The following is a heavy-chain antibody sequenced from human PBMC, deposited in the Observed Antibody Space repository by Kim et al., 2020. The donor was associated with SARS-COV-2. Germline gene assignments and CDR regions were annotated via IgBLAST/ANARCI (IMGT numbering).Heavy chain of an antibody. CDR2: INPSGGST. Sequence: ASVKVSCKASGYTFTSYYMHWVRQAPGQGLEWMGIINPSGGSTSYAQKFQGRVTMTRDTSTSTVYMELSSLRSEDTAVYYCARSNSGSYLVFVHDAFDIWGQGTMVTVSS. J-gene: IGHJ3*02. CDR1: GYTFTSYY. V-gene: IGHV1-46*01. CDR3: ARSNSGSYLVFVHDAFDI. D-gene: IGHD1-26*01.